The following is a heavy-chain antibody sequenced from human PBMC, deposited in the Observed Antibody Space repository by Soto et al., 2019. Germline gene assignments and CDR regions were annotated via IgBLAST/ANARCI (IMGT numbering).Heavy chain of an antibody. J-gene: IGHJ4*02. CDR3: ARDCGGDCYSNISLDY. CDR2: IYYSGST. CDR1: GGSISSYY. V-gene: IGHV4-59*12. Sequence: PSETLSLTCTVSGGSISSYYWSWIRQPPGKGLEWIGYIYYSGSTNYNPSLKSRVTISVDTSKNQFSLKLSSVTAADTAVYYCARDCGGDCYSNISLDYWGQGTLVTVSS. D-gene: IGHD2-21*02.